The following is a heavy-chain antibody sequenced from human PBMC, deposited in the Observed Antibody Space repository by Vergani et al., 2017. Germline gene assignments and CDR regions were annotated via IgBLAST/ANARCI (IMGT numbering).Heavy chain of an antibody. CDR2: IIPIFGTP. CDR1: GGTFSSYA. Sequence: QVQLVQSGAEVKKPGSSVKVSCKASGGTFSSYAISWVRQAPGQGLEWMGGIIPIFGTPNYAQKFQGRVTITADESTSTAYMELSRLRSDDTAVYYCARPRGGYCSSTSCYDGGSFDYWGQGTLVTVSS. V-gene: IGHV1-69*01. J-gene: IGHJ4*02. D-gene: IGHD2-2*01. CDR3: ARPRGGYCSSTSCYDGGSFDY.